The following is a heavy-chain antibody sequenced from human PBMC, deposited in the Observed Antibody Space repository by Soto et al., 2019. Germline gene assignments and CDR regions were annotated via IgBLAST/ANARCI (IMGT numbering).Heavy chain of an antibody. J-gene: IGHJ4*02. Sequence: ASVKVSCKASGYTLTSYAMHWVRQAPGQRLEWMGWMNAGNGNTKYSQKFQGRVTITRDTSASTAFMELSSLRSEDTAVYYCARNLMVYDILTGYYMPYFFDYWAQGTLVTVSS. CDR1: GYTLTSYA. D-gene: IGHD3-9*01. V-gene: IGHV1-3*01. CDR3: ARNLMVYDILTGYYMPYFFDY. CDR2: MNAGNGNT.